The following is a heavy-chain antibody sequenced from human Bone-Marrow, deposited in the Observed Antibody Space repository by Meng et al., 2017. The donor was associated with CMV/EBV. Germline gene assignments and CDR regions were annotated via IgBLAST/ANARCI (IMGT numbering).Heavy chain of an antibody. Sequence: ASVKVSCKASGYTFTGYYMHWVRQAPGQGLEWMGWINPNSGGTNYAQKFQDRVTMTRDTSISTAYMELSRLRSDDTAVYYCARERHVTEQQRGTGSFDYWGQGTLVTRLL. CDR1: GYTFTGYY. CDR2: INPNSGGT. CDR3: ARERHVTEQQRGTGSFDY. V-gene: IGHV1-2*02. J-gene: IGHJ4*02. D-gene: IGHD3-10*01.